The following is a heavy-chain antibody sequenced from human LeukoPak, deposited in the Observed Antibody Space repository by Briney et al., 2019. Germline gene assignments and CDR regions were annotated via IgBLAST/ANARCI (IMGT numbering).Heavy chain of an antibody. Sequence: ASVTVSCKASGYTFTSYGISWVRQAPGQGLEWMGWISAYNGNTNYAQKLQGRVTVTTDTSTSTAYMELRSLRSDDTAVYYCASGYGGNSGLSAFDIWGQGTMVTVSS. CDR2: ISAYNGNT. CDR1: GYTFTSYG. J-gene: IGHJ3*02. V-gene: IGHV1-18*01. CDR3: ASGYGGNSGLSAFDI. D-gene: IGHD2-21*02.